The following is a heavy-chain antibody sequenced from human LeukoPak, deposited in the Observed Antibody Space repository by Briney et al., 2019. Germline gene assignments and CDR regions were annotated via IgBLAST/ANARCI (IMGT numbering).Heavy chain of an antibody. CDR2: ISGSGGST. CDR3: AKDLDDYYGFGDLFDI. CDR1: GFTFSSYA. D-gene: IGHD3-10*01. J-gene: IGHJ3*02. V-gene: IGHV3-23*01. Sequence: GGSLRLSCAASGFTFSSYAMSWVRQAPGKGLEWVSAISGSGGSTYYADSVKGRFTISRDNSKNTLYLQMNSLRAEDTAVYYCAKDLDDYYGFGDLFDIWGQGTMVTVSS.